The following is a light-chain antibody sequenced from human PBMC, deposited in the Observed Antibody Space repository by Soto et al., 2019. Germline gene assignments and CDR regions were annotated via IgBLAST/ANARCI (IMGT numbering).Light chain of an antibody. CDR3: QKSNSGLIT. V-gene: IGKV1-27*01. CDR1: QVIGNY. J-gene: IGKJ5*01. Sequence: DIQMTQSPSSLSASVGARVTIKCRASQVIGNYLAWYQEKTGKAPKLLIYGAYTLQSWVPSRFSGIESGTDFNLTLRSLQTEDGAIYYGQKSNSGLITFCPLTRREIK. CDR2: GAY.